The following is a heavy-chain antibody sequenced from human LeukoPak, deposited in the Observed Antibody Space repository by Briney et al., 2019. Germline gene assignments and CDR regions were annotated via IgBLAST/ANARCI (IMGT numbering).Heavy chain of an antibody. CDR1: GYSFTSYW. J-gene: IGHJ4*02. Sequence: GESLQISCKGSGYSFTSYWIGWVRQMPGKGLEWMGIIYPGDSDTRYSPSFQGQVTISADKSISTAYLQWSSLKASDTAMYYCATSYYYGSGSYPFDYWGQGTLVTVSS. CDR2: IYPGDSDT. D-gene: IGHD3-10*01. V-gene: IGHV5-51*01. CDR3: ATSYYYGSGSYPFDY.